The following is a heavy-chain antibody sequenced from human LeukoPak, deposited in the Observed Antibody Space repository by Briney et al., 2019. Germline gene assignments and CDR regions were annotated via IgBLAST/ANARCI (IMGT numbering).Heavy chain of an antibody. Sequence: PSETLSLTCTVSGGSISSGSYYWSWIRQPAGKGLEWIGRIYTSGSTNYNPSLKSRVTISVDTSKNQFSLKLSSVTAADTAVYYCARGPGYSYTFDYWGQGTPVTVSS. J-gene: IGHJ4*02. V-gene: IGHV4-61*02. CDR1: GGSISSGSYY. CDR3: ARGPGYSYTFDY. D-gene: IGHD5-18*01. CDR2: IYTSGST.